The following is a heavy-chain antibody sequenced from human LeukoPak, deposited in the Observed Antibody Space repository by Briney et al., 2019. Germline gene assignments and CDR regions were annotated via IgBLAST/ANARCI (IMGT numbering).Heavy chain of an antibody. Sequence: SETLSLTCAAYGGSFSGSYWNWIRQPPGKGLEWIGKINYRGNTNYNPSLWGRVTISVDTSTNQFSLKLRSVTAADTAVYFCARESPRDDYGDFVVFDSWGQGTLVTVSS. V-gene: IGHV4-34*01. CDR1: GGSFSGSY. CDR2: INYRGNT. CDR3: ARESPRDDYGDFVVFDS. D-gene: IGHD4-17*01. J-gene: IGHJ4*02.